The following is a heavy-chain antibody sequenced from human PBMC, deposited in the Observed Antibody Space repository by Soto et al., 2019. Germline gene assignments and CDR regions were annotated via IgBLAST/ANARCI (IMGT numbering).Heavy chain of an antibody. CDR2: IYYSGNT. Sequence: SETLSLTCTVSGGSVSSGSYYWSWIRQPPGKGLEWIGYIYYSGNTNYNPSLKSRVTISADTSKNQFSLKLSSVTAADTAVYYCARSEDYYDSSGYYPNWFDPWGQGTLVTVSS. CDR1: GGSVSSGSYY. D-gene: IGHD3-22*01. CDR3: ARSEDYYDSSGYYPNWFDP. J-gene: IGHJ5*02. V-gene: IGHV4-61*01.